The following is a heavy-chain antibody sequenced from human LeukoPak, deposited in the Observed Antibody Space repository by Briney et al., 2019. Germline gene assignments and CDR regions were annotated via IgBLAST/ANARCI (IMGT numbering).Heavy chain of an antibody. CDR2: IKQDGTEK. V-gene: IGHV3-7*01. D-gene: IGHD6-19*01. Sequence: GGSLRLSCAASGFTFSNYFTGWVREAPGGGLQWVANIKQDGTEKYYVDSVKGRFTISRDNAKNSLFPQMSSLIAEDTAVYYCVRDSRGLSGWYEDYWGQGTLVTVSS. CDR1: GFTFSNYF. CDR3: VRDSRGLSGWYEDY. J-gene: IGHJ4*02.